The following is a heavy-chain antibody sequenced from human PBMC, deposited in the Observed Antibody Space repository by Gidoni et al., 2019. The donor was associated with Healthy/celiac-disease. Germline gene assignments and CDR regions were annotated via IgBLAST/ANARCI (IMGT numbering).Heavy chain of an antibody. Sequence: QVQLQESGPGLVKPSETLSLTCAVSGYSISSGYYWGWIRQPPGKGREWIGSIYHSGGTYYNPSLTSRVTISVDTSKNQFSLKLSSVTAADTAVYYCARESAITIFGVVSDAFDIWGQGTMVTVSS. J-gene: IGHJ3*02. CDR1: GYSISSGYY. V-gene: IGHV4-38-2*02. CDR3: ARESAITIFGVVSDAFDI. CDR2: IYHSGGT. D-gene: IGHD3-3*01.